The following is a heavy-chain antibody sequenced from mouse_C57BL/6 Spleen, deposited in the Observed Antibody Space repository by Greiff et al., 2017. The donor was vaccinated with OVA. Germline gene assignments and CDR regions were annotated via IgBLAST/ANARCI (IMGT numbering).Heavy chain of an antibody. V-gene: IGHV2-2*01. D-gene: IGHD1-1*01. J-gene: IGHJ4*01. CDR1: GFSLTSYG. Sequence: VMLVESGPGLVQPSQSLSITCTVSGFSLTSYGVHWVRQSPGKGLEWLGVIWSGGSTDYNAAFISRLSISKDNSKSQVFFKMNSLQADDTAIYYCAMIYYYGSSYSAMDYWGQGTSVTVSS. CDR3: AMIYYYGSSYSAMDY. CDR2: IWSGGST.